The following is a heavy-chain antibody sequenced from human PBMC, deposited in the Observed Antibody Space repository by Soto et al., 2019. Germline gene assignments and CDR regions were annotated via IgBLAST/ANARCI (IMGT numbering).Heavy chain of an antibody. V-gene: IGHV4-31*03. D-gene: IGHD5-12*01. CDR2: IHYSGST. Sequence: QVQLQESGPGLVKPSQTLSLTCTVSGGSISSGGYYWSWIRQHPGKGLEWIGYIHYSGSTYYNPSLESRVIISVDTSKNQFSLKLSSVTAADTAVYYCTRGHVDISLYYFDYWGQGTLVTVSS. CDR1: GGSISSGGYY. J-gene: IGHJ4*02. CDR3: TRGHVDISLYYFDY.